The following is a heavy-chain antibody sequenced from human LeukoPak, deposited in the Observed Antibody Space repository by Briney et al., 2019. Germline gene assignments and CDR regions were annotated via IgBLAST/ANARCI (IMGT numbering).Heavy chain of an antibody. V-gene: IGHV4-59*08. CDR2: IYYSGST. CDR1: GGSISIYY. CDR3: ARHPPTAPFDY. J-gene: IGHJ4*02. Sequence: SETLSLTCTVCGGSISIYYWSWIRQPQGKGLEWIGYIYYSGSTDYNPSLKSRVTISVDTSKNQFSPKLSSVTAADTAVYYCARHPPTAPFDYWGQGTLVTVSS. D-gene: IGHD4-17*01.